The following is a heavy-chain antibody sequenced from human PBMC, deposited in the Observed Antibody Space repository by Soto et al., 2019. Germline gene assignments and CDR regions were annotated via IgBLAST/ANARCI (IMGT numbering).Heavy chain of an antibody. D-gene: IGHD3-22*01. Sequence: VASVKVSCKASGYTFTGYYMHWVRQTPGQGLEWMGWINPNSGGTNYAQKFQGWVTMTRDTSISTAYTELSRLRSDDTAVYYCARDFGADSSGYYYVWYFDYWGQGSLVTVSS. CDR2: INPNSGGT. CDR1: GYTFTGYY. CDR3: ARDFGADSSGYYYVWYFDY. V-gene: IGHV1-2*04. J-gene: IGHJ4*02.